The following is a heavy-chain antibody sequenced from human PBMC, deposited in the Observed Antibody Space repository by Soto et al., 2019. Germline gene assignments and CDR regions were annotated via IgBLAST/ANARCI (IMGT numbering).Heavy chain of an antibody. CDR1: GFTFSGSA. Sequence: PGGSLRLSCAASGFTFSGSAMHWVRQASGKGLEWVGRIRSKANSYATAYAASVKGRFTISRDDSKNTAYLQMNSLKTEDTAVYYCTRLTDSSLFDPWGQGTLVTVSS. V-gene: IGHV3-73*01. J-gene: IGHJ5*02. D-gene: IGHD6-6*01. CDR2: IRSKANSYAT. CDR3: TRLTDSSLFDP.